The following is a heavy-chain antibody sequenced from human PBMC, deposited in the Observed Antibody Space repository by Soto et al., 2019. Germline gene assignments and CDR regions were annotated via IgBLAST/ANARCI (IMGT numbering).Heavy chain of an antibody. CDR1: GYTFTSNY. V-gene: IGHV1-46*01. J-gene: IGHJ5*02. CDR3: AREHCTNGVCYAWFDP. Sequence: GASVKVSCKASGYTFTSNYMHWVRQAPGQGLEWMGIINPNAGSTNYAQKFQGRVSITSDTSTSTVYMELSSLRSEDTAVYFCAREHCTNGVCYAWFDPWGQGSLVTVSS. D-gene: IGHD2-8*01. CDR2: INPNAGST.